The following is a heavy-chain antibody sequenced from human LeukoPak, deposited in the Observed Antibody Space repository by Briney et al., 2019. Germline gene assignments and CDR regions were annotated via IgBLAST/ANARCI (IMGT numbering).Heavy chain of an antibody. V-gene: IGHV3-49*04. CDR2: IRSKAYGGTT. Sequence: GRSLRLSCTTSGFTFGDYAMSWVRQAPGKGLEWVGFIRSKAYGGTTEYAASVKGRFTISRDDSKSIAYLQMNSLKTEDTAVYYCTRGSSGPFDHWGQGTLVTVSS. CDR1: GFTFGDYA. J-gene: IGHJ4*02. CDR3: TRGSSGPFDH. D-gene: IGHD3-16*02.